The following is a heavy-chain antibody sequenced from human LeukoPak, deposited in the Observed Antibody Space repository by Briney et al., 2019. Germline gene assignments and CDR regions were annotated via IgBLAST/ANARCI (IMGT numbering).Heavy chain of an antibody. CDR2: INHSGST. V-gene: IGHV4-34*01. J-gene: IGHJ4*02. D-gene: IGHD1-1*01. Sequence: PPETLSLTCAVYGGSFSGYYWSWIRQPPGKGLEWIGEINHSGSTNYNPSLKSRVTISVDTSKNQFSLKLSSVTAADTAVYYCARESTGVFDYWGQGTLVTVSS. CDR3: ARESTGVFDY. CDR1: GGSFSGYY.